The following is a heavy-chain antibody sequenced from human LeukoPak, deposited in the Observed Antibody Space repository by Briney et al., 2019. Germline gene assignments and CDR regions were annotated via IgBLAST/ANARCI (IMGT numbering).Heavy chain of an antibody. CDR1: GYTFTSYY. V-gene: IGHV1-46*01. CDR2: INPSGGST. Sequence: GASVKVSCKASGYTFTSYYMHWVRQAPGQGLEWMGIINPSGGSTSYAQKFQGRVTMTRDTSTSTVYMELSSLRSEDTAVYYCARAAQIGSSWSDLNFDYWGQGTLVTVSS. D-gene: IGHD6-13*01. J-gene: IGHJ4*02. CDR3: ARAAQIGSSWSDLNFDY.